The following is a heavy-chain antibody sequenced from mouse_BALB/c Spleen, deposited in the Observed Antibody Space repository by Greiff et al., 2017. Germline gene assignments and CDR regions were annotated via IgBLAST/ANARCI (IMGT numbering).Heavy chain of an antibody. CDR1: GFSLTDYG. CDR2: IWGGGST. Sequence: VKLMESGPGLVAPSQSLSITCTVSGFSLTDYGVSWIRQPPGKGLEWLGVIWGGGSTYYNSALKSRLSISKDNSKSQVFLKMNSLQTDDTAMYYCAKHEDSELVHYAMDYWGQGTSVTVSS. J-gene: IGHJ4*01. V-gene: IGHV2-6-5*01. D-gene: IGHD4-1*01. CDR3: AKHEDSELVHYAMDY.